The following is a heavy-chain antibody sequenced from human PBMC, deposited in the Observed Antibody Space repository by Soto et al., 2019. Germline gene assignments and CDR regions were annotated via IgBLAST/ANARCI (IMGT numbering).Heavy chain of an antibody. J-gene: IGHJ4*02. D-gene: IGHD3-16*02. V-gene: IGHV1-18*01. CDR1: GYTFTSYG. CDR2: IGTHNGNT. Sequence: ASVKVSCKASGYTFTSYGISWVRQAPGQGLEWMGWIGTHNGNTNYARRFQGRVTLTTDTSTSTAYMELRSLRSDDTAVYYCARTVPTSYRVDNWGQGALVTVSS. CDR3: ARTVPTSYRVDN.